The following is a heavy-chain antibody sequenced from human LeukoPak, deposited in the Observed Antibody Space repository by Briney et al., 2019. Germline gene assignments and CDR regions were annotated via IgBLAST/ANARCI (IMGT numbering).Heavy chain of an antibody. V-gene: IGHV3-30*18. CDR1: GFNFRGYG. CDR2: ISYDGTNK. J-gene: IGHJ4*02. Sequence: GGSLRLSCAASGFNFRGYGMHWVRQAPGKGLEWVTVISYDGTNKYFAESVKGRFSISRDNSKNTLYLQMNSLRAEDTAVYYCAKDMDVGDYGSGDYFDYCGQGTLVTVSS. CDR3: AKDMDVGDYGSGDYFDY. D-gene: IGHD3-10*01.